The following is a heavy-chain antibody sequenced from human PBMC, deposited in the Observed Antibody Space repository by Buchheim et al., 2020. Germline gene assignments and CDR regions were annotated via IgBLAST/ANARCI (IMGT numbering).Heavy chain of an antibody. D-gene: IGHD2-15*01. J-gene: IGHJ4*01. CDR3: ARKRHVGGGDFDY. CDR2: IFQTDST. V-gene: IGHV4-59*01. CDR1: GDSISPYY. Sequence: QVQLQESGPRLVKPPETLSLTCTVSGDSISPYYWSWIRQPPGKGLEWIGYIFQTDSTNYNPSLRSRVTMSVDRSKNQFSLNLGSVTAADTAVYFCARKRHVGGGDFDYWGHGIL.